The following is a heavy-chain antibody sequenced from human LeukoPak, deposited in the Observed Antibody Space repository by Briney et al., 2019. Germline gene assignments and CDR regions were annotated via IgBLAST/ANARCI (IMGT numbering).Heavy chain of an antibody. CDR1: GGSFSGYY. CDR2: INHSGST. Sequence: SETLSLTCAVYGGSFSGYYWSWIRQPPGKGLEWIGEINHSGSTNYNPSLKSRVTISVDTSKNQFSLKLSSVTAADTAVYYCARAPVSSGSYAFDIWGQGTMVTVSS. J-gene: IGHJ3*02. CDR3: ARAPVSSGSYAFDI. D-gene: IGHD3-22*01. V-gene: IGHV4-34*01.